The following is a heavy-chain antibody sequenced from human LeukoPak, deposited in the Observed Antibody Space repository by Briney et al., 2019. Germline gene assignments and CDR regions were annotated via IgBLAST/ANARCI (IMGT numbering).Heavy chain of an antibody. Sequence: PGGSLRLSCAASAFSFSDYWMTWVRQAPGKGLEWVSVLYSGGSTFYADSVKGRFTISRDNSRNTLYLQMNSLRAEDTAVYYCARGLMVIVAKGGALDIWGQGTMVTVSS. CDR1: AFSFSDYW. CDR3: ARGLMVIVAKGGALDI. J-gene: IGHJ3*02. D-gene: IGHD2-15*01. CDR2: LYSGGST. V-gene: IGHV3-53*01.